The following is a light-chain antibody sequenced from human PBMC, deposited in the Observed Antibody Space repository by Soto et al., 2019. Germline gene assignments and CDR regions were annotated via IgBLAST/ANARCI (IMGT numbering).Light chain of an antibody. CDR2: DVS. CDR1: SSDVGGYNY. V-gene: IGLV2-11*01. Sequence: QSALTQPRSVSGSPGQSVTISCTGTSSDVGGYNYVSWYQQHPGKAPKVMIYDVSERPSGVPDRFSGSKSGNTASLTISGLQAEDEADYYCCSYAGSTTDVFGTGTKLTVL. J-gene: IGLJ1*01. CDR3: CSYAGSTTDV.